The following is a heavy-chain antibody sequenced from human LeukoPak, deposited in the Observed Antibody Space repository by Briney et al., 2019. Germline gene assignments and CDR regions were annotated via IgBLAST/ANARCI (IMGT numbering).Heavy chain of an antibody. V-gene: IGHV1-2*02. D-gene: IGHD2-15*01. CDR3: ARGPPEYCSGGSCFSGRNWIDP. CDR2: INPNGGA. CDR1: RYTFTGYY. Sequence: GASVKVSCKASRYTFTGYYMHWVRQAPGQGLEWMGWINPNGGADYAQKFQGRVTMTRDTSISTAYMALSRLRSDDTAVYYCARGPPEYCSGGSCFSGRNWIDPWGQGTLVTVSS. J-gene: IGHJ5*02.